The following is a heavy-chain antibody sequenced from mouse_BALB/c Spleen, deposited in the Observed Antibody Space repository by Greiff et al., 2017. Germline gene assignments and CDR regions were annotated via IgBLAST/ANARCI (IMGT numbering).Heavy chain of an antibody. Sequence: VMLVESGPGLVAPSQSLSITCTVSGFSLTSYGVHWVRQPPGKGLEWLGVIWAGGSTNYNSALMSRLSISKDNSKSQVFLKMNSLQTDDTAMYYCARHDYDDDYAMDYWGQGTSVTVSS. V-gene: IGHV2-9*02. CDR1: GFSLTSYG. D-gene: IGHD2-4*01. CDR2: IWAGGST. CDR3: ARHDYDDDYAMDY. J-gene: IGHJ4*01.